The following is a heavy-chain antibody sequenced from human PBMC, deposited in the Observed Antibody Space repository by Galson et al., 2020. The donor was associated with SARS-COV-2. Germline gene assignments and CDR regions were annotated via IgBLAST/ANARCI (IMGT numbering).Heavy chain of an antibody. D-gene: IGHD3-10*01. CDR1: GFTFNTFA. CDR2: ISYDGNNK. CDR3: ARDRTTMVRAGAFDI. Sequence: GGYLRLSCAASGFTFNTFALYWVRQAPGKGLEWVALISYDGNNKYYAGSVKGRFTISRDNSKNTLYLQMNSLRPEDTAMYFCARDRTTMVRAGAFDIWGQGTMVIVSS. J-gene: IGHJ3*02. V-gene: IGHV3-30*04.